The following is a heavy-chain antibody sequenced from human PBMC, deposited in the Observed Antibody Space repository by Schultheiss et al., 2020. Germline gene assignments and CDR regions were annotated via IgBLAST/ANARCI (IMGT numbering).Heavy chain of an antibody. D-gene: IGHD4-17*01. V-gene: IGHV3-11*01. CDR1: GFTFSDYY. CDR2: ISSSGSTI. Sequence: GESLKISCAASGFTFSDYYMSWIRQAPGKGLEWVSYISSSGSTIYYADSVKGRFTISRDNAKNSLYLQMNSLRAEDTAVYYCARVPPEFTVTTGLGYYYYMDVWGKGTTVTVSS. J-gene: IGHJ6*03. CDR3: ARVPPEFTVTTGLGYYYYMDV.